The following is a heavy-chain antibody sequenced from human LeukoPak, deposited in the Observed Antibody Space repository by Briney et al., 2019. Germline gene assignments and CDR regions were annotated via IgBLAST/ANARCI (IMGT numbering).Heavy chain of an antibody. CDR3: VRLRRNSDTSGFYYYYDF. CDR1: GYTFSSYS. D-gene: IGHD3-22*01. CDR2: ISVRSNYI. V-gene: IGHV3-21*01. J-gene: IGHJ4*02. Sequence: GGSLRLSCVASGYTFSSYSINWVRHAPGKGLESVSSISVRSNYIYYAESVRGRFSISRDDARDSLYLQMNSLRAEDTAVYFCVRLRRNSDTSGFYYYYDFWGQGTLVTVSS.